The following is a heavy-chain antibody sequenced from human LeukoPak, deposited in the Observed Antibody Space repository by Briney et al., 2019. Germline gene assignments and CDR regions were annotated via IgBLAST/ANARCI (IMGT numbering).Heavy chain of an antibody. V-gene: IGHV3-53*01. CDR1: GFTVSSIH. CDR3: ARGGRGSAAVVAPRSFDI. CDR2: TYTGGNS. D-gene: IGHD3-22*01. J-gene: IGHJ3*02. Sequence: GGSLRPSCAASGFTVSSIHMVWVRQAPGKGLEWVSVTYTGGNSYYADSVKGRLIISRDISKNTLYLQMNSLRAEDSALYYCARGGRGSAAVVAPRSFDIWGQGTMVTVSS.